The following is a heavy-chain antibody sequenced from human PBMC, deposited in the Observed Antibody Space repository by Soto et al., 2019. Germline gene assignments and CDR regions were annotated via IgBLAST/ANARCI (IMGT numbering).Heavy chain of an antibody. CDR2: IYHSGST. CDR1: GGSISSSNW. CDR3: ARDRLGYCSGGSGSPREGFDY. Sequence: QVQLQESGPGLVKPSGTLSLTCAVSGGSISSSNWWSWVRQPPGKGLEWIGEIYHSGSTNYNPSLKSRDTISVDKSKNQFSLKLSSVTAADTAVYYCARDRLGYCSGGSGSPREGFDYWGQGTLVTVSS. V-gene: IGHV4-4*02. J-gene: IGHJ4*02. D-gene: IGHD2-15*01.